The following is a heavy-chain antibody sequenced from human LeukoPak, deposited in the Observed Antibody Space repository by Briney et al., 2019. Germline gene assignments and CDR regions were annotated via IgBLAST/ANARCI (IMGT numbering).Heavy chain of an antibody. Sequence: GASVKVSCKATGGTFTNYAVSWVRQAPGQGLEWMGRIIVTLGTPNYAQKFQGRVAITADKSTSTAYMELSSLRSEDTAAYYCARAVDDDLAGYYWGDWFDPWGQGTLVTVSS. D-gene: IGHD3-9*01. CDR2: IIVTLGTP. J-gene: IGHJ5*02. V-gene: IGHV1-69*04. CDR1: GGTFTNYA. CDR3: ARAVDDDLAGYYWGDWFDP.